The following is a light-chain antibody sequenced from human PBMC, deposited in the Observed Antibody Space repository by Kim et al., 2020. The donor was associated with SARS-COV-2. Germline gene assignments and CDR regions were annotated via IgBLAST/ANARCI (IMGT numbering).Light chain of an antibody. V-gene: IGLV2-8*01. J-gene: IGLJ1*01. Sequence: SPRPSFTISCTGTSSDVGAYNSVSWYQQHPGKAPKLLIYAVTQRPSGVPDRFSGSKSGNTASLTVSGLQAEDEADYYCSSYAGSVVFGTGTKVTVL. CDR3: SSYAGSVV. CDR1: SSDVGAYNS. CDR2: AVT.